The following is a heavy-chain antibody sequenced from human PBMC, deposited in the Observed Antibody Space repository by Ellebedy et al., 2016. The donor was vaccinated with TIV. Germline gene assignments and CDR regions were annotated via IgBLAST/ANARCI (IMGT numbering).Heavy chain of an antibody. CDR2: IYYSGST. Sequence: SETLSLTCSVSTGSISRNYWSWIRQPPGKGLEWIGYIYYSGSTNYNPSLKSRVTISLDTSKNQFSLKLSSVTAADTAVYFCARARNYGGNVGFDYWGQGTLVTVSS. CDR1: TGSISRNY. V-gene: IGHV4-59*01. CDR3: ARARNYGGNVGFDY. D-gene: IGHD4-23*01. J-gene: IGHJ4*02.